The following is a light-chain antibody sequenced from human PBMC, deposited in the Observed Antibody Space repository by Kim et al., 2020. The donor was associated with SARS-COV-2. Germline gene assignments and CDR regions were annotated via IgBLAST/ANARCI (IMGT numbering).Light chain of an antibody. CDR3: NSWTSSNTFV. CDR2: EVS. V-gene: IGLV2-18*02. J-gene: IGLJ1*01. CDR1: SSVFANYNR. Sequence: GQSVTTSCTRTSSVFANYNRVSWYQQPPGTAPKLIIYEVSHRPSGVPDRFSGSKSGDTASLTISGLQAEDEADYYCNSWTSSNTFVFGTGTKVTVL.